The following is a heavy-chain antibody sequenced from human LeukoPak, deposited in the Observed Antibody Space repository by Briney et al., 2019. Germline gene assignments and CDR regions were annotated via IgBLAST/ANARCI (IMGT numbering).Heavy chain of an antibody. Sequence: SETLSLTCTVSGGSINSGTYYWSWIRQPPGKGLEWIGEINHSGSTNYNPSLKSRVTISADTSKNQFSLKLSSVTAADTAVYYCARGRKDVLRYFDWFQGTLVTVSS. CDR3: ARGRKDVLRYFD. J-gene: IGHJ4*02. V-gene: IGHV4-39*07. CDR2: INHSGST. CDR1: GGSINSGTYY. D-gene: IGHD3-9*01.